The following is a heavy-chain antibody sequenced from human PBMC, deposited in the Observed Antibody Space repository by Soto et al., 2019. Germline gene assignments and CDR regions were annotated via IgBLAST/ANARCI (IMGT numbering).Heavy chain of an antibody. V-gene: IGHV4-31*03. CDR3: ARGEMT. CDR1: GASISSGGYH. J-gene: IGHJ5*02. Sequence: QVQLQESGPGLVKPSQTLSLTCTVSGASISSGGYHWSWIRQHPGKGLEWIGYIYYSGNTYYNPSLKSRLTISVDTSKNKFSLKLNSVTAADTAVYYCARGEMTWGQGTLVTVSS. CDR2: IYYSGNT.